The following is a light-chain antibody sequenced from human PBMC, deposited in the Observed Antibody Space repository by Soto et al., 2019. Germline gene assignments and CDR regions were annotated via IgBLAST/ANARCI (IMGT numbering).Light chain of an antibody. CDR2: DVS. J-gene: IGLJ2*01. CDR3: SSYTSSSTLVV. Sequence: QLVLTQPASVSGSPGQSITISCSGTNTDVGAYGFVSWYQQHPAKAPKLMLYDVSNRPSGVSNRFSGSKSGNTASLTISGLQAEDEADYYRSSYTSSSTLVVFGGGTKLTVL. CDR1: NTDVGAYGF. V-gene: IGLV2-14*03.